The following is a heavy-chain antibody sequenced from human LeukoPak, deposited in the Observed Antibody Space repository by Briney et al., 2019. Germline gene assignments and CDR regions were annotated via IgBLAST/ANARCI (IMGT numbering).Heavy chain of an antibody. Sequence: GASVKVSCKASGYTFASYGISWVRQAPGQGLEWMGWISAYNGNTNYAQKFQGRVTMTRDTSISTAYMELSRLRSDDTAVYYCARDLIASYYGSGSYSTYWGQGTLVTVSS. CDR2: ISAYNGNT. V-gene: IGHV1-18*01. J-gene: IGHJ4*02. CDR3: ARDLIASYYGSGSYSTY. D-gene: IGHD3-10*01. CDR1: GYTFASYG.